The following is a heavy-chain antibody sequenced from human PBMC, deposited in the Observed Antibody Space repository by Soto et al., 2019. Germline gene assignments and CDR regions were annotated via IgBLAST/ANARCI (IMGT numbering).Heavy chain of an antibody. Sequence: PGGSLRLSCEASGFTFSRYAMHWVRQAPGGGLDWVAVISRDGTTTYYGDSVKGRFTVSRDNSKNTVFLSMTSLGPDDTAVFYCARSRNGEVPDSINIWGQGTLVTVSS. CDR3: ARSRNGEVPDSINI. D-gene: IGHD2-8*01. V-gene: IGHV3-30-3*01. CDR2: ISRDGTTT. CDR1: GFTFSRYA. J-gene: IGHJ4*02.